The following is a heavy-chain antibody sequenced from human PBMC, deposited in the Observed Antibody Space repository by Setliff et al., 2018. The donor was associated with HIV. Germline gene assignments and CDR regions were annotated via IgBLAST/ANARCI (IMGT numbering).Heavy chain of an antibody. CDR2: ISVHNGNT. J-gene: IGHJ3*02. CDR3: ARDTGLRNDNSESGRDALDI. CDR1: GFIFISYG. D-gene: IGHD3-10*01. V-gene: IGHV1-18*01. Sequence: ASVKVSCKASGFIFISYGFSWVRQAPGQGLEWMGWISVHNGNTNYAQKFKGRVTMTTDRSTTTAYMELRSLTSDDTAVYFCARDTGLRNDNSESGRDALDIWGQGALVTVSS.